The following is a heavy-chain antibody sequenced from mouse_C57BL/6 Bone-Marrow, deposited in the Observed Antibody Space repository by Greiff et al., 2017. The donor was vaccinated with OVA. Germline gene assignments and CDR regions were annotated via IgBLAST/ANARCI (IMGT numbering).Heavy chain of an antibody. Sequence: EVKLVESGPGLVKPSQSLSLTCSVTGYSITSGYYWNWIRQFPGNKLEWMGYISYDGSNNYNPSLKNRISITRDTSKNQFFLKLNSVTTEDTATYYCARVGLLRAMDYWGQGTSVTVSS. CDR1: GYSITSGYY. D-gene: IGHD2-10*01. CDR2: ISYDGSN. CDR3: ARVGLLRAMDY. V-gene: IGHV3-6*01. J-gene: IGHJ4*01.